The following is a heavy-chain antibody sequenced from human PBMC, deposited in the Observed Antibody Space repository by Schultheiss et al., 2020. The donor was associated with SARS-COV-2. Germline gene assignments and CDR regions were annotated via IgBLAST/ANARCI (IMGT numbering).Heavy chain of an antibody. V-gene: IGHV3-30*02. CDR2: IRYDGSNK. CDR3: ARAVGDSGHFDL. Sequence: GGSLRLSCAASGFTFSSYGMHWVRQAPGKGLEWVAFIRYDGSNKYYADSVKGRFTISRDTSQNTIFLQMDALRTEDTAIYFCARAVGDSGHFDLWGRGTLVTVSS. J-gene: IGHJ2*01. D-gene: IGHD3-10*01. CDR1: GFTFSSYG.